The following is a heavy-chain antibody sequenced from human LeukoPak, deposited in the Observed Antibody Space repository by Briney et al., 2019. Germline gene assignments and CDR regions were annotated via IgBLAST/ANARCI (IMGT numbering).Heavy chain of an antibody. V-gene: IGHV1-46*01. CDR1: GYTFTSYG. Sequence: ASVKVSCKASGYTFTSYGISWVRQAPGQGLEWMGIINPSGGSTSYAQKFQGRVTMTRDTSTSTVYMELSSLRSEDTAVYYCARDIEDCSGGSCYSPLDPWGQGTLVTVSS. D-gene: IGHD2-15*01. CDR2: INPSGGST. J-gene: IGHJ5*02. CDR3: ARDIEDCSGGSCYSPLDP.